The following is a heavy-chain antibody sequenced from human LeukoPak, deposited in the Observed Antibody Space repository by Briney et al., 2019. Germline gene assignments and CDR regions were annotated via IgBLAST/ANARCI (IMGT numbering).Heavy chain of an antibody. CDR3: VRVVTVSNTDPAFDI. D-gene: IGHD2-21*02. J-gene: IGHJ3*02. CDR1: GFTFDDYA. V-gene: IGHV3-9*01. CDR2: ISWNSGSI. Sequence: GRSLRLSCATSGFTFDDYAMHWVRQAPGKGLEWVSGISWNSGSIGYADSVKGRFTISRDNAKNSLYLQMNSLRAEDTAVYYCVRVVTVSNTDPAFDIWGRGTLVTVSS.